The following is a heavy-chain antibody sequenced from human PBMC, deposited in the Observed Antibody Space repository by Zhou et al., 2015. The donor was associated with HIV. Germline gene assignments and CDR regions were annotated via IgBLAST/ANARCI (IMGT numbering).Heavy chain of an antibody. V-gene: IGHV1-69*06. D-gene: IGHD2-8*01. CDR2: IIPIFGTA. J-gene: IGHJ3*02. Sequence: QVQLVQSGAEVKKPGSSVKVSCKASGGTFSSYAISWVRQAPGQGLEWMGGIIPIFGTANYAQKLQGRVTMTTDTSTSTAYMELRSLRSDDTAVYYCARGENGPTDAFDIWGQGTMVTVSS. CDR3: ARGENGPTDAFDI. CDR1: GGTFSSYA.